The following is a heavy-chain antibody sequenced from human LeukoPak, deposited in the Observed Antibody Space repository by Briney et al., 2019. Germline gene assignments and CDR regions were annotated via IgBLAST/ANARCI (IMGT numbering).Heavy chain of an antibody. Sequence: SETLSLTCAVYGGSLNGYYWSWIRQPPGRGLEWIGEIHFSGSINYNPSLEGRVTITVDTSKNQFSLRLSSATAADTAVYYCARGFDRAKVAYWGQGTLVTVSS. J-gene: IGHJ4*02. V-gene: IGHV4-34*01. D-gene: IGHD5-12*01. CDR3: ARGFDRAKVAY. CDR2: IHFSGSI. CDR1: GGSLNGYY.